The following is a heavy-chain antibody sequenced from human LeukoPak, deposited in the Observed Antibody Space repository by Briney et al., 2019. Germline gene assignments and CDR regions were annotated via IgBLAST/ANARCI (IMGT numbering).Heavy chain of an antibody. J-gene: IGHJ5*02. D-gene: IGHD4-17*01. CDR3: STLWYGA. CDR2: IKSKTDGGTS. Sequence: GGSLRLSCAASGFTFTNAWMYWVRQAPGKGLEWVGRIKSKTDGGTSDYEAPVTVRLTISRDNSKNTLDLERNRQKTEDTGVYYCSTLWYGAWGQGTLVTVSS. CDR1: GFTFTNAW. V-gene: IGHV3-15*01.